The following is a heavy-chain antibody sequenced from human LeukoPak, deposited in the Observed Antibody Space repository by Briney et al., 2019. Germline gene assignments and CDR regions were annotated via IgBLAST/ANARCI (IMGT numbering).Heavy chain of an antibody. Sequence: SETLSLTCAVYGGSFSGYYWSWIRQPPGKGLEWIREINHSGSTNYNPSLKSRVTISVDTSKNQFSLKLSSVTAADTAAYYCARAPYCSSTSCRDYWGQGTLVTVSS. V-gene: IGHV4-34*01. CDR1: GGSFSGYY. J-gene: IGHJ4*02. CDR3: ARAPYCSSTSCRDY. D-gene: IGHD2-2*01. CDR2: INHSGST.